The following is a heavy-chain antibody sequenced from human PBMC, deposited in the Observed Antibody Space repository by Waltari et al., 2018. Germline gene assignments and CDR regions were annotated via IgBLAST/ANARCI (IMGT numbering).Heavy chain of an antibody. Sequence: EVQLVESGGGLVQPGWSLRLSCVASGFTFRRFAMTWVRQDPGKGLLWVSTISDTGSNTNYAGSVKGRFIISRDNSKNTLYLQMNSLRVEDSAIYYCAKDPDNYGSQGWFDPWGQGTLVTVSS. CDR2: ISDTGSNT. J-gene: IGHJ5*02. D-gene: IGHD1-26*01. CDR1: GFTFRRFA. V-gene: IGHV3-23*04. CDR3: AKDPDNYGSQGWFDP.